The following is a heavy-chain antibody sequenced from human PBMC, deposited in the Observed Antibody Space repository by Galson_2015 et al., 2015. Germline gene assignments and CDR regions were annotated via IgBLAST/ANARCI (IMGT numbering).Heavy chain of an antibody. CDR3: ARELDYIPEI. CDR2: ISGDSTYI. J-gene: IGHJ3*02. Sequence: SLRLSCAASGFTFSGYTMNWVRQAPGKGLEWLSAISGDSTYIHYADSLKGRFTISRDNAKNSLFLQMNNLRAEDTAVYYCARELDYIPEIWGQGTMVPVSP. V-gene: IGHV3-21*01. D-gene: IGHD3-10*01. CDR1: GFTFSGYT.